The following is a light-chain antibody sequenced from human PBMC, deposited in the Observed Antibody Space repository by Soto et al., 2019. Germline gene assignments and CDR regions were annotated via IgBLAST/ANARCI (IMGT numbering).Light chain of an antibody. V-gene: IGKV3-11*01. CDR3: QQRGT. CDR2: DAS. CDR1: QSVSSY. Sequence: EIVLTQSPATLSLSPGERATLSCRASQSVSSYLAWYQQKPDQAPRLLIYDASNRATGIPARFSGSGSGTDFTLTISSLEPEDFAVYYCQQRGTFGPGTKVDIK. J-gene: IGKJ3*01.